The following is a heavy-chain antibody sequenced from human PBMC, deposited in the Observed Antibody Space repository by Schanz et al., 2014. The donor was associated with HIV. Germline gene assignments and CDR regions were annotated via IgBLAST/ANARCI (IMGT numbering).Heavy chain of an antibody. V-gene: IGHV3-33*03. J-gene: IGHJ6*02. Sequence: QVHLVESGGGVVQPGRSQRLSCVTSGFTFNAYGMHWLRQAPGKGLEWVAGLWFDGSNKQYGDSVKGRFTISRDDSKNTLYLQMNRLRAEDTAVYYCAKDRSSSTYKYNGLDVWGQGTTVTVSS. D-gene: IGHD6-6*01. CDR2: LWFDGSNK. CDR1: GFTFNAYG. CDR3: AKDRSSSTYKYNGLDV.